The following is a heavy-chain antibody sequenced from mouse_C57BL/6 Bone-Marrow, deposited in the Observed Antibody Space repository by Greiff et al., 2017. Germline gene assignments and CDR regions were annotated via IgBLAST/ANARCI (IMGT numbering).Heavy chain of an antibody. J-gene: IGHJ3*01. D-gene: IGHD2-4*01. CDR2: IYPRSGNT. V-gene: IGHV1-81*01. CDR1: GYTFTSYG. Sequence: VMLVESGAELARPGASVKLSCKASGYTFTSYGISWVKQRTGQGLEWIGEIYPRSGNTYYNEKFKGKATLTADKSSSTAYMELRSLTSEDSAVYFCARAPIYYDYDGFAYWGQGTLVTVSA. CDR3: ARAPIYYDYDGFAY.